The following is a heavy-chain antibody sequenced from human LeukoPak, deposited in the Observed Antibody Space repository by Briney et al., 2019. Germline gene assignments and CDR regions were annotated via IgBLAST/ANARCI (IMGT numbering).Heavy chain of an antibody. CDR1: GGSITDTTYY. Sequence: SETLSLTCSVSGGSITDTTYYWGWIRQPPGKGLEWIGSIYYSGSTYYNPSLKSRVTISVDTSKNQFSLKLSSVTAADTAVYYCASWSTDAFDIWGQGTMVTVSS. CDR2: IYYSGST. D-gene: IGHD2-8*02. J-gene: IGHJ3*02. V-gene: IGHV4-39*01. CDR3: ASWSTDAFDI.